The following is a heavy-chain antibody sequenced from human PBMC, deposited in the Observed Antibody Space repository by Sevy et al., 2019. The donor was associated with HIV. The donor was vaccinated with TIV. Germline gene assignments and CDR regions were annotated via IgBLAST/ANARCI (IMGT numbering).Heavy chain of an antibody. D-gene: IGHD1-26*01. CDR1: GFTFSSYA. Sequence: GGSLRLSCAASGFTFSSYAMSWVRQAPGKGLEWVSAISDGGGSTYYADSVKGRFTISRDNSKNTLYLQMNSLRAEDTAVYYCAKEDLVGATEGRFDYWGQGTLFTVSS. CDR3: AKEDLVGATEGRFDY. V-gene: IGHV3-23*01. J-gene: IGHJ4*02. CDR2: ISDGGGST.